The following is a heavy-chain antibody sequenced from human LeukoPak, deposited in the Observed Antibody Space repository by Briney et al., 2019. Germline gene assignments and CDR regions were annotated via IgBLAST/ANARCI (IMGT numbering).Heavy chain of an antibody. CDR1: GGSFSGYY. Sequence: PSETLSLTCAVYGGSFSGYYWSWIRQPQGKGLEWIGEINHSGSTNYNPSLKSRVTISVDTSKNQFSLKLSSVTAADTAVYYCARGPRYDFLDVWGKGTTVTVSS. CDR2: INHSGST. D-gene: IGHD3-3*01. J-gene: IGHJ6*04. V-gene: IGHV4-34*01. CDR3: ARGPRYDFLDV.